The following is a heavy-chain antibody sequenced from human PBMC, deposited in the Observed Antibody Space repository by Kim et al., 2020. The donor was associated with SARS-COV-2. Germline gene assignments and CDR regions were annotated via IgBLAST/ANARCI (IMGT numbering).Heavy chain of an antibody. Sequence: GGSLRLSCTTSGFTLDDYAMGWFRQAPGKGLEWLSFIRRKVTGGATEYAASVRGRFTISRDVSKGIAYLQMTSLKTEDTAIYYCTRDLMAYAFNVWGQGTLVTVSS. CDR2: IRRKVTGGAT. J-gene: IGHJ3*01. CDR3: TRDLMAYAFNV. D-gene: IGHD2-8*01. V-gene: IGHV3-49*03. CDR1: GFTLDDYA.